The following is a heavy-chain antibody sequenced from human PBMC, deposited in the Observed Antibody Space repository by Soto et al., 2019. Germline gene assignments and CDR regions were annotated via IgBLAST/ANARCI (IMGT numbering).Heavy chain of an antibody. V-gene: IGHV4-30-4*01. CDR2: IYYSGST. J-gene: IGHJ4*02. CDR3: AGGLKEWEPSAGLGS. Sequence: QVQLQESGPGLVKPSQTLSLTCTVSGGSISSGDYYWSWIRQPPGKGLEWIGYIYYSGSTYYNPSREGRVTTTLDTSKNPFSLKLSSVPAADTAAYSCAGGLKEWEPSAGLGSWGQGTLVTVSS. CDR1: GGSISSGDYY. D-gene: IGHD1-26*01.